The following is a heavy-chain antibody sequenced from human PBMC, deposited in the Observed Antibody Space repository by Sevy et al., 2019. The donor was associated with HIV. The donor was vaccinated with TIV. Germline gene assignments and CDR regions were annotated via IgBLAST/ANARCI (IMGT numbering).Heavy chain of an antibody. CDR1: GFTFSSYA. Sequence: GGSLRLSCAASGFTFSSYAMSWVRQAPGKGLEWVSAISGSGGSTYYADSVKGRFTISRDNSKNTLYLQMNSLRAEDTAVDYCAKDRNGIAAAGNPFDYWGQGTLVTVSS. CDR3: AKDRNGIAAAGNPFDY. CDR2: ISGSGGST. V-gene: IGHV3-23*01. D-gene: IGHD6-13*01. J-gene: IGHJ4*02.